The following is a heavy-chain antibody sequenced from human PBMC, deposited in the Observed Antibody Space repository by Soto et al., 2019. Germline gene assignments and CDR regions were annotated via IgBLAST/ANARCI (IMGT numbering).Heavy chain of an antibody. D-gene: IGHD3-22*01. J-gene: IGHJ4*02. CDR1: GYTFTSYY. Sequence: ASVKVSCKASGYTFTSYYMHWVRQAPGQGLEWMGIINPSGGSTSYAPRFQGRVTMTRDTSTSTVYMELSSLTSEDTAVYYCARDHLDRYYHDSSGYYPPDYWGQGTLVTVSS. CDR3: ARDHLDRYYHDSSGYYPPDY. V-gene: IGHV1-46*01. CDR2: INPSGGST.